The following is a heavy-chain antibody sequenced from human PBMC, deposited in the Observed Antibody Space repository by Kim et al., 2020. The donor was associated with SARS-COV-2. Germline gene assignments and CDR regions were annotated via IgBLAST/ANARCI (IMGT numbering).Heavy chain of an antibody. CDR3: ARDTVPAARVYYYYYYMDV. V-gene: IGHV3-7*01. CDR1: GFTFSSYW. J-gene: IGHJ6*03. CDR2: IKQDGSEK. Sequence: GGSLRLSCAASGFTFSSYWMSWVRQAPGKGLEWVANIKQDGSEKYYVDSVKGRFTISRDNAKNSLYLQMNSLRAEDTAVYYCARDTVPAARVYYYYYYMDVWGKGTTVTVSS. D-gene: IGHD2-2*01.